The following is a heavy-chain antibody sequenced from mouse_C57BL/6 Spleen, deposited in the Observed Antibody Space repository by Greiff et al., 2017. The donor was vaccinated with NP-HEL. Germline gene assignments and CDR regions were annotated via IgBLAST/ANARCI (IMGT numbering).Heavy chain of an antibody. CDR3: ARDRDYDGSSHWYFDV. J-gene: IGHJ1*03. CDR2: ISDGGSYT. V-gene: IGHV5-4*01. D-gene: IGHD1-1*01. Sequence: EVKLVESGGGLVKPGGSLKLSCAASGFTFSSYAMSWVRQTPEKRLEWVATISDGGSYTYYPDNVKGRFTISRDNAKNNLYLQMSHLKSEDTAMYYCARDRDYDGSSHWYFDVWGTGTTVTVSS. CDR1: GFTFSSYA.